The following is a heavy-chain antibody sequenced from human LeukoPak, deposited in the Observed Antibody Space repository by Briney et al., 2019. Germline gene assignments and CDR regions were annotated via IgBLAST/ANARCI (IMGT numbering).Heavy chain of an antibody. D-gene: IGHD3-16*01. CDR3: ARGGGLRLGETYYFDY. Sequence: SETLSLTCTVSGGSISSSSYYWGWIRQPPGKGLEWIGSIHYSGSTYYNPSLKSRVTISADTSKNQFSLKLSSVTAADTAVYYCARGGGLRLGETYYFDYWGQGTLVTVSS. V-gene: IGHV4-39*07. CDR1: GGSISSSSYY. J-gene: IGHJ4*02. CDR2: IHYSGST.